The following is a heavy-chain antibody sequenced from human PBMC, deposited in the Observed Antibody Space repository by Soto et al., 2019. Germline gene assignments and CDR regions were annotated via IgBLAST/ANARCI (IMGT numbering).Heavy chain of an antibody. V-gene: IGHV3-30*18. J-gene: IGHJ6*02. D-gene: IGHD3-10*01. CDR3: AKDWLWFGEYYYYGMDV. CDR2: ISYDGSNK. CDR1: GFTFSSYG. Sequence: ESGGGVVQPGRSLRLSCAASGFTFSSYGMHWVRQAPGKGLEWVAVISYDGSNKYYADSVKGRFTISRDNSKNTLYLQMNSLRAEDTAVYYCAKDWLWFGEYYYYGMDVWGQGTTVTVSS.